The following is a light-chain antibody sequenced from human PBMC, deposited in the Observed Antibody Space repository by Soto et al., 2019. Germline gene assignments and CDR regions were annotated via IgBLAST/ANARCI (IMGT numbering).Light chain of an antibody. CDR2: AAS. CDR1: QSISSS. J-gene: IGKJ4*01. Sequence: DIQMTQSPSSLSASVGDRVTITCRASQSISSSLNWYQQKPGKAPKVLIYAASTLQSGVPSRFSGSGSGTDFTLTISSLQPEDFETYYCQQSYSIPLTVGGGTKVEIK. V-gene: IGKV1-39*01. CDR3: QQSYSIPLT.